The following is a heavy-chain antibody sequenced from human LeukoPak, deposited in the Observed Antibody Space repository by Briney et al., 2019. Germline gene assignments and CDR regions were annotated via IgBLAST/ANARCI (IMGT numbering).Heavy chain of an antibody. V-gene: IGHV3-30*04. CDR1: GFTFNTYA. Sequence: PGRSLRLSCAASGFTFNTYAMHWVRQGPGKGLEWVATISYDGSNKFYADFVKGRFTISRDNSKNTLYLQMNSLRAEDIAVFYCARDPSIVRGVMLFDYWGQGTLVTVSS. J-gene: IGHJ4*02. CDR3: ARDPSIVRGVMLFDY. CDR2: ISYDGSNK. D-gene: IGHD3-10*01.